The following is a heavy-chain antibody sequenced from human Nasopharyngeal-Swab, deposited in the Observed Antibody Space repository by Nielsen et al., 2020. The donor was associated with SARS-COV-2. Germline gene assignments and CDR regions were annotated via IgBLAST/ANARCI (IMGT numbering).Heavy chain of an antibody. CDR2: IYYSGST. Sequence: SETLSLTCTVSGVSISSSRYNWGWIRQPPGKGLEWIGSIYYSGSTYYKPSLKSRVTISVDTPKNQFSLKLSSVTAADTAVYYCARMEAVSYGGLDVWGQGTTVTVSS. J-gene: IGHJ6*02. CDR3: ARMEAVSYGGLDV. V-gene: IGHV4-39*07. CDR1: GVSISSSRYN. D-gene: IGHD6-19*01.